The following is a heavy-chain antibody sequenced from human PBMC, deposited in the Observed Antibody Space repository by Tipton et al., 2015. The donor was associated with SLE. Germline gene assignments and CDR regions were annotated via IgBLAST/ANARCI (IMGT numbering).Heavy chain of an antibody. CDR2: ISNTGST. CDR3: ARVRYTYGDIIEY. J-gene: IGHJ4*02. D-gene: IGHD3-16*02. CDR1: GGSISSGGYY. V-gene: IGHV4-31*03. Sequence: TLSLTCTVSGGSISSGGYYWSWIRQHPGKGLEWIGYISNTGSTYYNPSLESRVTISVDTSKNLFSLKLTFVTAADTAVYYCARVRYTYGDIIEYWGQGTLVTVSS.